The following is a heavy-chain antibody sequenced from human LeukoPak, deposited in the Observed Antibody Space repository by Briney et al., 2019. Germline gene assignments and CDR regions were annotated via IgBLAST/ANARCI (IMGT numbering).Heavy chain of an antibody. V-gene: IGHV4-39*07. CDR2: IYYSGST. J-gene: IGHJ3*02. Sequence: PSETLSLTCTVSGGSISSSSYYWGWIRQPPGKGLEWIGSIYYSGSTYYNPSLKSRVTISVDTSKNQFSLKLSSVTAVDTAVYYCARDTGVGWLQDTPQAFDIWGQGTMVTVSS. CDR1: GGSISSSSYY. CDR3: ARDTGVGWLQDTPQAFDI. D-gene: IGHD5-24*01.